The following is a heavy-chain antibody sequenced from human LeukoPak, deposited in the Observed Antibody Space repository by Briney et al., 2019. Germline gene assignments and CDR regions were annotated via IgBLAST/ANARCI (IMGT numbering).Heavy chain of an antibody. Sequence: ASVKVSCKASGYTFTSYGISWVRQAPGQGLEWMGWISAYNGNTNYAQKLQGRVTITTDTSTSTAYMELRSLRSDDTAVYYCARAPIVVPAAMPYYYYGMDVWGKGTTVTVSS. D-gene: IGHD2-2*01. J-gene: IGHJ6*04. V-gene: IGHV1-18*04. CDR2: ISAYNGNT. CDR3: ARAPIVVPAAMPYYYYGMDV. CDR1: GYTFTSYG.